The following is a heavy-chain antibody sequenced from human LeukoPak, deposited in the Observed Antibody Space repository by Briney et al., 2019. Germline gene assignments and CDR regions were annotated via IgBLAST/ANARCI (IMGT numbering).Heavy chain of an antibody. D-gene: IGHD3-3*01. CDR1: GGSISSSSYY. CDR3: ARSYYDFWSGYYTGPPDY. J-gene: IGHJ4*02. CDR2: IYYSGST. Sequence: PSETLSLTCTVSGGSISSSSYYWGWIRQPPGKGLEWIGSIYYSGSTYYNPSLKSRVTISADTSKNQFSLKLSSVTAADTAVYYCARSYYDFWSGYYTGPPDYWGQGTLVTVSS. V-gene: IGHV4-39*01.